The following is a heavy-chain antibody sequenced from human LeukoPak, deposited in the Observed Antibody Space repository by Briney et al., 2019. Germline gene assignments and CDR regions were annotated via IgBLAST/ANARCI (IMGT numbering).Heavy chain of an antibody. CDR2: INPNSGGT. CDR3: AREGVHDSSGYYPDDASDI. V-gene: IGHV1-2*02. Sequence: ASVKVSCKASGYTFTGYYMHWVRQAPGQGLEWMGWINPNSGGTNYAQKFQGRVTMTRDTSISTAYMELSRLRSDDTAVYYCAREGVHDSSGYYPDDASDIWGQGTMVTVSS. D-gene: IGHD3-22*01. CDR1: GYTFTGYY. J-gene: IGHJ3*02.